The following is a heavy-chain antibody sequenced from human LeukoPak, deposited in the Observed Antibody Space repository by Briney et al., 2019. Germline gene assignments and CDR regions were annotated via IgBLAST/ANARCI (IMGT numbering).Heavy chain of an antibody. Sequence: ASVKDSCKTSGYSFTGYYMHWVRQAPGQGLEWMGWINPNSGGTSSAQKFQGRVTMTRDTSITTVYMEVSWLTSDDTAIYYCARADRLHGGPYLIGPWGQGTLVTVSS. CDR1: GYSFTGYY. D-gene: IGHD2-21*01. V-gene: IGHV1-2*02. CDR2: INPNSGGT. CDR3: ARADRLHGGPYLIGP. J-gene: IGHJ5*02.